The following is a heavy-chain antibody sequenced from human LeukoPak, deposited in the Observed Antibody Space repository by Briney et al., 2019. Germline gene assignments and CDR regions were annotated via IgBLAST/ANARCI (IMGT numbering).Heavy chain of an antibody. CDR1: GYSFTNYD. J-gene: IGHJ4*02. Sequence: ASVKVSCKASGYSFTNYDINWVRQATGQGLEWVGWMNPNSGITAYAQKFQGRVTITRNTSIRTVYMELSSLRSEDTAVYYCAREDFYDSGSNDYWGQGTLVTVSS. CDR2: MNPNSGIT. D-gene: IGHD3-22*01. V-gene: IGHV1-8*03. CDR3: AREDFYDSGSNDY.